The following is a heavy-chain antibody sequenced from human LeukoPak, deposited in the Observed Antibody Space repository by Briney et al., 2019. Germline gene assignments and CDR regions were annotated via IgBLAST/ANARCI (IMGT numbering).Heavy chain of an antibody. CDR3: AAAVPGIAVAY. V-gene: IGHV4-34*08. CDR2: INHSGST. Sequence: PSETLSLTCAVYGGTFSGYYWSWIRQPPGKGLEWIGEINHSGSTNYNPSLKSRVTISVDKSKNQFSLKLSSVTAADTAVYYCAAAVPGIAVAYWGQGTLVTVSS. CDR1: GGTFSGYY. D-gene: IGHD6-13*01. J-gene: IGHJ4*02.